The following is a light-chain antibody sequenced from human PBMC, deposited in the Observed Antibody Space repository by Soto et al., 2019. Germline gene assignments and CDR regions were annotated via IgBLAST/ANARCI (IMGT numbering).Light chain of an antibody. CDR1: QSVSSD. J-gene: IGKJ2*01. Sequence: EIVMTQSPATLAVSPGERAALSCRASQSVSSDFAWYQQKPGQAPRLLIYGASSRATGTPARFRGSGSGTEVTRTISSLQSEDCAVYYCQQYNNWPDTFGLGTKLEMK. CDR3: QQYNNWPDT. CDR2: GAS. V-gene: IGKV3-15*01.